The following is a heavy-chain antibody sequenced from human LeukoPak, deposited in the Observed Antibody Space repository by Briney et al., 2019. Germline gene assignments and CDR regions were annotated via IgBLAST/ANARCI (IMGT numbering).Heavy chain of an antibody. D-gene: IGHD4-23*01. Sequence: GGSLRLSCAASGLTFSNFAMHWVRQAPGKGLEWVAVISYDGSNKYYADPVKGRFTISRDNSKNTLYLQMNSLRAEDTAVYYCAKTMTTVVTTPSDFDYWGQGTLVTVSS. V-gene: IGHV3-30*18. CDR2: ISYDGSNK. J-gene: IGHJ4*02. CDR1: GLTFSNFA. CDR3: AKTMTTVVTTPSDFDY.